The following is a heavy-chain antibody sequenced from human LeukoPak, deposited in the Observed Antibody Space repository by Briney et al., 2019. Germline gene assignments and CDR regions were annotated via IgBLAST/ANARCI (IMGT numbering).Heavy chain of an antibody. Sequence: SETLSLTCTVSGGSISSFYWSWLRQSPGKGLEYIGYIYFSESTYYSPSLKSRVTISVDTSKNQFSLKLTSVTTADTAVYYCARGIQPGIVVAGKGYLNYWGQGTLVTVSS. CDR3: ARGIQPGIVVAGKGYLNY. CDR1: GGSISSFY. CDR2: IYFSEST. V-gene: IGHV4-59*01. D-gene: IGHD6-19*01. J-gene: IGHJ4*02.